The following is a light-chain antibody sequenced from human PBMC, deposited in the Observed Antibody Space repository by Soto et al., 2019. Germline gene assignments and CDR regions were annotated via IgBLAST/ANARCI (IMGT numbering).Light chain of an antibody. V-gene: IGKV3D-20*02. CDR1: QSVSSSY. CDR2: GAS. Sequence: IVMTQSPATLSMSPGERATLSCRASQSVSSSYLAWYQQKPGQAPRLLIYGASSRVTGIPARFSGSGSGTDFTLTISSLEPEDFAVYYCQHRSNWPRLTFGGGTKVDIK. J-gene: IGKJ4*01. CDR3: QHRSNWPRLT.